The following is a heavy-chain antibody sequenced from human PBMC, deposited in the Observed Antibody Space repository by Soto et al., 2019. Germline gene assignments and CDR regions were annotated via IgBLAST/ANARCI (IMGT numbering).Heavy chain of an antibody. CDR3: AGTRYFDFYMDV. J-gene: IGHJ6*03. D-gene: IGHD3-9*01. V-gene: IGHV4-39*01. Sequence: LSETLSLTCTVSGGSISSSSYYWGWIRQPPGKGLEWIGSIYYSGSTYYNPSLKSRVTISVDTSKNQFSLKLSSVTAADTAVYYCAGTRYFDFYMDVWGKGTTVTVSS. CDR2: IYYSGST. CDR1: GGSISSSSYY.